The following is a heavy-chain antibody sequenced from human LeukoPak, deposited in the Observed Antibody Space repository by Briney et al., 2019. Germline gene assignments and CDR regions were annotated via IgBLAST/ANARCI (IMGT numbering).Heavy chain of an antibody. Sequence: SETLSLTCTVSGGSISSSSYYWGWIRQPPGKGLEWIGYIYYSGSTNYNPSLKSRVTISVDTSKNQFSLKLSSVTAADTAVYYCARQRIWGNVASSGWFDYWGQGTLVTVSS. D-gene: IGHD6-19*01. J-gene: IGHJ4*02. V-gene: IGHV4-61*05. CDR1: GGSISSSSYY. CDR2: IYYSGST. CDR3: ARQRIWGNVASSGWFDY.